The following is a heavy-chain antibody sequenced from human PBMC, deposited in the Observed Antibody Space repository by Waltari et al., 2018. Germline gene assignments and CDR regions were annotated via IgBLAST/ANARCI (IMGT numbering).Heavy chain of an antibody. CDR1: GIHFSPYA. D-gene: IGHD1-20*01. V-gene: IGHV3-23*01. Sequence: EVQLLESGGDLVQPGGSLRLLGAASGIHFSPYASNWVRLAPGTGLGWVSAISVSDGTYYADSVKGRFTISRDTSKNTVYLQMNGLRAEDTAVYYCATPFYNWDDPLHSWGQGTLVTVSS. J-gene: IGHJ4*02. CDR3: ATPFYNWDDPLHS. CDR2: ISVSDGT.